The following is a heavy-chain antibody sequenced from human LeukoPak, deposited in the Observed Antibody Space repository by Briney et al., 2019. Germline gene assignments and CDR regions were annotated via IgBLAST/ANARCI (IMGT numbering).Heavy chain of an antibody. CDR1: GGSVSAYY. CDR3: ARGPTSAEFLNWYFDL. D-gene: IGHD3-10*01. CDR2: IYSTGDT. V-gene: IGHV4-4*07. J-gene: IGHJ2*01. Sequence: SETLSLTCSVSGGSVSAYYWRWIRQPAGKGLEWIGRIYSTGDTNYNPSLKSRVTMSLDRSKKQFSLNLRSLTAAETAVYYCARGPTSAEFLNWYFDLWGRGTLVAVSS.